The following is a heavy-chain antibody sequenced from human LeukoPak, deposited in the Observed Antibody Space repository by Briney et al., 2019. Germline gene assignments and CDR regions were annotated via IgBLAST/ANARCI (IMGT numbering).Heavy chain of an antibody. J-gene: IGHJ5*02. CDR3: ARVRITIFGVANWFDP. CDR2: IYTSGST. CDR1: GGSISSGSYY. D-gene: IGHD3-3*01. Sequence: PSETLSLTCTVSGGSISSGSYYGRWLRQPAGTGLVWLGRIYTSGSTNYNHSLKSRVTISVDASKNQFSLKLSSVTAADTAVYYCARVRITIFGVANWFDPWGQGTLVTVSS. V-gene: IGHV4-61*02.